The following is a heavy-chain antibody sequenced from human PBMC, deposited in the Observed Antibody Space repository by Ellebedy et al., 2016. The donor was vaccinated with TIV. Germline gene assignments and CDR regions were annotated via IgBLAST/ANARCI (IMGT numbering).Heavy chain of an antibody. J-gene: IGHJ5*01. CDR1: GYTFTGYY. CDR3: ARAPSIVFGSASYRFPP. V-gene: IGHV1-2*04. Sequence: AASVKVSCKASGYTFTGYYMHWVRQAPGQGLEWMGWINPNSGGTNSAQKFQGWVTMTRDTSISTAYMELTRLRSDDTAVYYCARAPSIVFGSASYRFPPWGQGTLVTVSS. D-gene: IGHD3-10*01. CDR2: INPNSGGT.